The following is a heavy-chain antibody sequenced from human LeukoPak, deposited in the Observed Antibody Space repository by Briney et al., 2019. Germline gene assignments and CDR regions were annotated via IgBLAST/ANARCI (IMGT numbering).Heavy chain of an antibody. J-gene: IGHJ4*02. CDR3: ARGSPGIAVAGPRY. D-gene: IGHD6-19*01. CDR2: IKQDGSEK. Sequence: QPGGSLRLSCAASGFTFSSYWMSWVRQAPGKGLEWVANIKQDGSEKYYVDSVKGRFTISRDNAKNSLYLQMNSLRAEDTAVYYCARGSPGIAVAGPRYWGQGTLVTVAS. V-gene: IGHV3-7*04. CDR1: GFTFSSYW.